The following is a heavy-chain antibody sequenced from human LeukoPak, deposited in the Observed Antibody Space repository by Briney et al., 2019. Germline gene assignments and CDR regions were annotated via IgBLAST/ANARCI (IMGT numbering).Heavy chain of an antibody. CDR3: ARAAYYYDSSGLSYYFDY. J-gene: IGHJ4*02. D-gene: IGHD3-22*01. V-gene: IGHV1-8*01. Sequence: ASVKVSCKASGYTFTSYDINWVRQATGQGLEWMGWMNPNSGNTGYAQKFQGRVTTTRNTSISTAYMELSSLRSEDTAVYYCARAAYYYDSSGLSYYFDYWGQGTLVTVSS. CDR1: GYTFTSYD. CDR2: MNPNSGNT.